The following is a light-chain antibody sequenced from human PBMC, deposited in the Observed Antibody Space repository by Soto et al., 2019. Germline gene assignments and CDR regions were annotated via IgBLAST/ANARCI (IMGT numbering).Light chain of an antibody. CDR1: TSNVGAGYE. CDR2: HST. CDR3: QSYDSSLSGDVV. J-gene: IGLJ2*01. V-gene: IGLV1-40*01. Sequence: QAVVTQPPSVSGAPGQRVTISCTGSTSNVGAGYEVNWYQQLPGTAPKLLIFHSTYRPSGVPDRFSGSKSGTSASLAITGLQAEDEADYYCQSYDSSLSGDVVFGGGTKLTVL.